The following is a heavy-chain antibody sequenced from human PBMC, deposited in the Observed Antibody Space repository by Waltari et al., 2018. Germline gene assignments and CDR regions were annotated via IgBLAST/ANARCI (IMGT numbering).Heavy chain of an antibody. V-gene: IGHV3-23*03. CDR1: GFTLSSYA. D-gene: IGHD3-22*01. CDR2: SYSSGRR. CDR3: AKLGGLYSSGWPDSTNYMDV. Sequence: DVQVLESGGDLVQSGGSLRLSCAASGFTLSSYAMNWVRQVPEKGVGWVSVSYSSGRRNYADSVKCRFTITRDDSKNTLFLEMNSLRPEDTAVYYCAKLGGLYSSGWPDSTNYMDVWGKGTTVSVSS. J-gene: IGHJ6*03.